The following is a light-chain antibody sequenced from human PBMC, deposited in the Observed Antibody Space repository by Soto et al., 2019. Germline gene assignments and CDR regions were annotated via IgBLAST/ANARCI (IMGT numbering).Light chain of an antibody. Sequence: AIQMTQSPSSLSASVGDRVTITCRASQGISSYLAWYQQKPGKAPKLLIYAASTLQSGVPSRFSGSGSGTDFTLTISCLQSEDFATYYCQQYYSYPGTFGQGTKVDIK. CDR3: QQYYSYPGT. CDR1: QGISSY. CDR2: AAS. V-gene: IGKV1-8*01. J-gene: IGKJ1*01.